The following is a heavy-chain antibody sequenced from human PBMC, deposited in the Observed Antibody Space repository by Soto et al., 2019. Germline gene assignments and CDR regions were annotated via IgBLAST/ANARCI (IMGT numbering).Heavy chain of an antibody. J-gene: IGHJ2*01. D-gene: IGHD5-12*01. V-gene: IGHV1-69*06. CDR2: FTPALGTA. CDR1: GGTYSSYP. Sequence: QAQLVQSGAEMKQPGSSVKVSCKASGGTYSSYPINWVRQAPGHGLEWWGRFTPALGTANYPKKFQDRLTITADTSASTTYLELRSLRSEDTGLYYFVREGGDGYGWEGYWCLDLWGRGNLVTVSS. CDR3: VREGGDGYGWEGYWCLDL.